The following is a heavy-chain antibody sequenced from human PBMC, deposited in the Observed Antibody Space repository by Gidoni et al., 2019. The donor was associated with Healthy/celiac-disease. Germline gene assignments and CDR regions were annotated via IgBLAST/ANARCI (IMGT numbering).Heavy chain of an antibody. CDR3: ARDSADYGDYASDAFDI. V-gene: IGHV3-11*06. D-gene: IGHD4-17*01. CDR2: ISSSSSYT. Sequence: QVQLVESGGGLVKPGGSLRLSCAASGFTFSDYYMSWIRQAPGKGLEWVSYISSSSSYTNYADSVKGRFTISRDNAKNSLYLQMNSLRAEDTAVYYCARDSADYGDYASDAFDIWGQGTMVTVSS. CDR1: GFTFSDYY. J-gene: IGHJ3*02.